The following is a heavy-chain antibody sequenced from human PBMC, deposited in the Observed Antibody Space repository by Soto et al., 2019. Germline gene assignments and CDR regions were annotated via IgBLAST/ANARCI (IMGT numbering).Heavy chain of an antibody. Sequence: ASVKVSCKASGGTFSSYAISWVRQAPGQGLEWVGGIIPIFGTANYAQKFQGRVTITADKSTSTAYMELSSLRSEDTAVYYCAREPQDILTGFDYWGRGTLVTVSS. J-gene: IGHJ4*02. CDR1: GGTFSSYA. CDR3: AREPQDILTGFDY. D-gene: IGHD3-9*01. CDR2: IIPIFGTA. V-gene: IGHV1-69*06.